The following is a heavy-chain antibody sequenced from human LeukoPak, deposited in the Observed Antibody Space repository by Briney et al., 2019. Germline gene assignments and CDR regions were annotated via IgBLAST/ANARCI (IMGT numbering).Heavy chain of an antibody. CDR1: GFAFDDYG. Sequence: PGGSLRLSCTTSGFAFDDYGLSWVRQAPGKGLEWVSVIYSGGSTYYADSVKGRFTISRDNSKSTLYLQMNSLRAEDTAVYYCAKESEWLLNYFDYWGQGTLVTVSS. CDR2: IYSGGST. V-gene: IGHV3-66*01. J-gene: IGHJ4*02. CDR3: AKESEWLLNYFDY. D-gene: IGHD3-3*01.